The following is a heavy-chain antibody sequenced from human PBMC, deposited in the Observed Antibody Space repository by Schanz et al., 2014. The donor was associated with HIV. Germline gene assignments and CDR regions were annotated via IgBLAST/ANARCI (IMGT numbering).Heavy chain of an antibody. J-gene: IGHJ6*02. CDR1: GYTFTSYG. CDR2: ISAYNGNT. V-gene: IGHV1-18*01. CDR3: ARTDYDILTGYSLGYYGMDV. D-gene: IGHD3-9*01. Sequence: QVQLVQSGAEVKKPGASVKVSCKASGYTFTSYGISWVRQAPGQGLEWMGWISAYNGNTNYAQKLQGRVTMTTDTPTSTAYMELRSLRSDDTAVYYCARTDYDILTGYSLGYYGMDVWGQGTTVTVSS.